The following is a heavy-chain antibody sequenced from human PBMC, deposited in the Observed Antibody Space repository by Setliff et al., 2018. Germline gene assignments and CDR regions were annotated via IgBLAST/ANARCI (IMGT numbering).Heavy chain of an antibody. CDR1: GYSFTNYW. Sequence: PGESLKISCKVSGYSFTNYWIVWVRQMPGKGLEWMGMIYPDDSDTKYHPSFQGQVTISADKSISTAYLQWSSLKASDTAMYYCARALYPSSFIGHNWFDPWGQGTLVTVSS. D-gene: IGHD2-2*01. CDR2: IYPDDSDT. J-gene: IGHJ5*02. V-gene: IGHV5-51*01. CDR3: ARALYPSSFIGHNWFDP.